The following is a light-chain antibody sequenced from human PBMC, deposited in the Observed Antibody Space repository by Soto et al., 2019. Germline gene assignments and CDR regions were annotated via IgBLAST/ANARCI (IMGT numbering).Light chain of an antibody. J-gene: IGKJ3*01. Sequence: DIPMTQSPSSLSASVGDRVTITCRASQSIRNYLNWYQQKPGKAPNLLIYGASSLQSGVPSRFSGSGFETDFTLTINNLQPEDFATYYCQQSYTAVFTFGPGTKVDIK. CDR3: QQSYTAVFT. V-gene: IGKV1-39*01. CDR1: QSIRNY. CDR2: GAS.